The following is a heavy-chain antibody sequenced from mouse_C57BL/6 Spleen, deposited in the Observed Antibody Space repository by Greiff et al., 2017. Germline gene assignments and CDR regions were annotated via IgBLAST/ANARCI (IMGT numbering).Heavy chain of an antibody. V-gene: IGHV1-54*01. CDR3: ARGLMITTRGAVAY. CDR1: GYAFTNYL. CDR2: INPGSGGT. J-gene: IGHJ3*01. D-gene: IGHD2-4*01. Sequence: QVQLKQSGAELVRPGTSVKVSCKASGYAFTNYLIEWVKQRPGQGLEWIGVINPGSGGTNYNEKFKGKATLTADKSSSTAYMQLSSLTSEDSAVYFCARGLMITTRGAVAYWGQGTLVTVSA.